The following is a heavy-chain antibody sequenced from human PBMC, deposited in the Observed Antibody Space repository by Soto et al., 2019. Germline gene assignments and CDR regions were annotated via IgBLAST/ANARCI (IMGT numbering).Heavy chain of an antibody. V-gene: IGHV3-7*01. Sequence: GGSLRLSCAASGFTFSSYWMSWVRQAPGKGLEWVANIKQDGSEKYYVDSVKGRFTISRDNAKNSLYLQMNSLRAEDTAVYYCARDPIAAAGIDAFDIWGQGTMVTCSS. CDR3: ARDPIAAAGIDAFDI. CDR2: IKQDGSEK. CDR1: GFTFSSYW. D-gene: IGHD6-13*01. J-gene: IGHJ3*02.